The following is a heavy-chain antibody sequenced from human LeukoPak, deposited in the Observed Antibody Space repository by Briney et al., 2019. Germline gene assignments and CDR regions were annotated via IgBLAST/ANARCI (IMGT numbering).Heavy chain of an antibody. CDR2: IGSSSTYI. CDR1: GFSFSNYA. Sequence: GGSLRLSCVGSGFSFSNYAVNWVRQAPGKGLEWVSFIGSSSTYIYYADSVKGRFTISRDNAKNSLYLQMNSLRAEDTAVYYCATGLDYWGQGTLVTVSS. V-gene: IGHV3-21*01. J-gene: IGHJ4*02. D-gene: IGHD7-27*01. CDR3: ATGLDY.